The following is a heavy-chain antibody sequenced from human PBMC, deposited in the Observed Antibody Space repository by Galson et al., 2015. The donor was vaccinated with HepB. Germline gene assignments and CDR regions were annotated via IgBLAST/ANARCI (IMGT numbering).Heavy chain of an antibody. V-gene: IGHV4-30-4*01. CDR3: ASGPGGWSPRPYCFDS. CDR1: GGSVSSDDYS. J-gene: IGHJ4*02. D-gene: IGHD2-15*01. Sequence: SETLSLTCTVSGGSVSSDDYSWSWIRQPPGKGLEWIGNSSYIGSTYYNPSLKSRVIISVDTIKNQFSLKLNSVVDADTAVYYCASGPGGWSPRPYCFDSWGQGTLVTVSS. CDR2: SSYIGST.